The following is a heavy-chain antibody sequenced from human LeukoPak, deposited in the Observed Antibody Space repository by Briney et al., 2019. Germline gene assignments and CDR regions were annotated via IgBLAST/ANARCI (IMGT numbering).Heavy chain of an antibody. V-gene: IGHV3-15*01. CDR2: IKSKTDGGTT. D-gene: IGHD5-12*01. CDR3: TTDPNNGYNSGYDWFDP. CDR1: GFTLSNAW. Sequence: GGSLRLSCAASGFTLSNAWMSWVRQAPGKGLEWVGCIKSKTDGGTTDYAAPVKGRFTISRDDSKNTLYLRTNSLKTEDTAVYYCTTDPNNGYNSGYDWFDPWGQGTLVTVSS. J-gene: IGHJ5*02.